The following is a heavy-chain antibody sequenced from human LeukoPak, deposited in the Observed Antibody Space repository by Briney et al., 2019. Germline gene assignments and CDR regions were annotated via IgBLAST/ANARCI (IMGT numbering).Heavy chain of an antibody. V-gene: IGHV3-48*01. CDR2: ISSSSSTI. CDR3: ARDRLGYFDY. CDR1: GFTFSTYA. Sequence: GGSLRLSCAASGFTFSTYAMTWVRQAPGKGLEWVSYISSSSSTICYADSVKGRFTISRDSAKNSLYLQMNSLRAEDTAVYYCARDRLGYFDYWGQGTLVTVSS. J-gene: IGHJ4*02. D-gene: IGHD3-22*01.